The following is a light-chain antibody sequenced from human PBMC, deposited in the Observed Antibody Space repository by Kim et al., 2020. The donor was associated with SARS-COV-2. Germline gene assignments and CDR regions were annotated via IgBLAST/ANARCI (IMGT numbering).Light chain of an antibody. Sequence: QSITISCTGTNSDVGTYNYVSWYQQYPGKAPKLMIYDVNKRPSGVSNRFSGSKSGNTASLTISGLQAEDEADYYCISYATSRSYVFGTGTKVTVL. V-gene: IGLV2-14*04. J-gene: IGLJ1*01. CDR1: NSDVGTYNY. CDR3: ISYATSRSYV. CDR2: DVN.